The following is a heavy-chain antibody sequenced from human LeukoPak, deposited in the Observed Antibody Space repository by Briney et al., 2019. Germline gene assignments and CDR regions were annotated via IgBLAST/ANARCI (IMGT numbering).Heavy chain of an antibody. CDR3: ARLQLYYYYGMDV. D-gene: IGHD5-18*01. CDR1: GYSFTSYW. CDR2: IYPGDSDT. J-gene: IGHJ6*02. V-gene: IGHV5-51*01. Sequence: GESLKISCKGSGYSFTSYWIGWVRQMPGKGLEWMGIIYPGDSDTRYSPPFQGQVTISADKSISTAYLQWSSLKASDTAMYYCARLQLYYYYGMDVWCQGTTVTVSS.